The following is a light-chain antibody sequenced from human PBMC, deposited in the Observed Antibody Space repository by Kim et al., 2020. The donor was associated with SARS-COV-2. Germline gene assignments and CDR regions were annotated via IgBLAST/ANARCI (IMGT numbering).Light chain of an antibody. J-gene: IGKJ5*01. Sequence: AAVGDRVTIHCRASQDIRNDLGWYQQNPGRAPQRLIYCASSLQSGVPSRFSGSGSGTEFTLTISRVQPEDFATYFCLQHSTYPITFGQGTRLEIK. CDR1: QDIRND. CDR2: CAS. CDR3: LQHSTYPIT. V-gene: IGKV1-17*01.